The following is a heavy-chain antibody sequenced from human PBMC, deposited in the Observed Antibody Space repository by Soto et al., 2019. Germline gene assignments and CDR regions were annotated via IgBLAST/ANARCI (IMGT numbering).Heavy chain of an antibody. V-gene: IGHV1-46*03. CDR1: GYNFASYF. CDR3: ARGGDDDRFDY. CDR2: VNPTGGAT. Sequence: QVQLVQSGAEVRQPGASVKVSCKASGYNFASYFIHWVRRAPGQGLEWMGLVNPTGGATSYAQKFQGRVIMTRDTSTSTVYMELSSLRSDDTAVYYCARGGDDDRFDYWGQGTLVTVSS. D-gene: IGHD2-21*02. J-gene: IGHJ4*02.